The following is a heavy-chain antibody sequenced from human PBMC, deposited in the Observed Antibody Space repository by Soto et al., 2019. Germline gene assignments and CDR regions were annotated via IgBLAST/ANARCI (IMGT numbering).Heavy chain of an antibody. CDR2: ISSSGSTI. CDR1: GFTFSDYY. Sequence: PGGSLRLSCAASGFTFSDYYMSWIRQAPGKGLEWVSYISSSGSTIYYADSVKGRFTISRDNAKNSLYLQMNSLRAEDTAVYYCARELRYCISTSCYRGPNWFDPWGQGTLVTVS. V-gene: IGHV3-11*01. J-gene: IGHJ5*02. CDR3: ARELRYCISTSCYRGPNWFDP. D-gene: IGHD2-2*01.